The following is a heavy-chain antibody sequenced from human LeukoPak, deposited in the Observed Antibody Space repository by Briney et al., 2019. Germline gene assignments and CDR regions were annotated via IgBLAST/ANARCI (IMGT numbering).Heavy chain of an antibody. V-gene: IGHV3-74*01. J-gene: IGHJ4*02. CDR3: AQERATYYYDSSGYYY. D-gene: IGHD3-22*01. Sequence: GGSLRLSCAASGFTFSSYWMHWVRQAPGKGLVWVSRINSDGSSTSYADSVKGRFTISRDNAKNTLYLQMNSLRAEDTAVYYCAQERATYYYDSSGYYYWGQGTLVTVSS. CDR2: INSDGSST. CDR1: GFTFSSYW.